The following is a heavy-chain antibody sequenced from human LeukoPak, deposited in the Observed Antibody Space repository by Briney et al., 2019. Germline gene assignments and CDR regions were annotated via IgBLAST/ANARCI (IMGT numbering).Heavy chain of an antibody. V-gene: IGHV1-69*04. CDR1: GGTFSSYA. CDR2: IIPILGTA. D-gene: IGHD5-18*01. Sequence: GASVKVSCKASGGTFSSYAISRVRQAPGQGLEWMGRIIPILGTANYAQKFQGRVTITADKSTSTAYMELSSLRSEDTAVYYCARGEAAMVLTGTYYFDYWGQGTLVTVSS. J-gene: IGHJ4*02. CDR3: ARGEAAMVLTGTYYFDY.